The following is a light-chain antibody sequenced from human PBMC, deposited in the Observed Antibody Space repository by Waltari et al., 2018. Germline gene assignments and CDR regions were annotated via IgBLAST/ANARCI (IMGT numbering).Light chain of an antibody. CDR3: CSYTSSHTVV. Sequence: QSAPTPPASVSGSPGPSITIPCTGTSSDVDGYTYVSWYQQHPGKVPKLMIFEVTNRPSGVSNRFSGSKSGNTASLTISGLQAEDEADYYCCSYTSSHTVVFGGGTKLTVL. CDR1: SSDVDGYTY. V-gene: IGLV2-14*01. J-gene: IGLJ2*01. CDR2: EVT.